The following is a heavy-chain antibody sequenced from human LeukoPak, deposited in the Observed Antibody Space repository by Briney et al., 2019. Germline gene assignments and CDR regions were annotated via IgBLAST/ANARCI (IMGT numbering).Heavy chain of an antibody. Sequence: GASVKVSCKASGYTFTGYYMHWVRQAPGQGLEWMGWINPNSGDTNYAQKFQGRVTMTRDTSISTAYMELSRLRSDDTAVYYCARGDFSGSEDIDYWGQGTLVTVSS. CDR3: ARGDFSGSEDIDY. CDR2: INPNSGDT. CDR1: GYTFTGYY. D-gene: IGHD1-26*01. V-gene: IGHV1-2*02. J-gene: IGHJ4*02.